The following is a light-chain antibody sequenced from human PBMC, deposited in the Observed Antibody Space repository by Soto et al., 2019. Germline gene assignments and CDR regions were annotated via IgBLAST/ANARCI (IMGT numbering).Light chain of an antibody. CDR3: QQSYSTLYT. Sequence: DIQMTQSPSSQSASIGDRVTITCRPSQSISTYLHWYQQKPGEAPKLLISGASSLQSGIPSRFSGNGSGTEFTLSITSLQREDFAIYFCQQSYSTLYTFGQGTKLEIK. CDR1: QSISTY. J-gene: IGKJ2*01. V-gene: IGKV1-39*01. CDR2: GAS.